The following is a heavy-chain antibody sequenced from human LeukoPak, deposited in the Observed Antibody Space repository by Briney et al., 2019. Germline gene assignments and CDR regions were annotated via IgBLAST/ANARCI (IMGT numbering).Heavy chain of an antibody. CDR3: ARDHRLGSSSWYWFDP. J-gene: IGHJ5*02. V-gene: IGHV3-21*01. CDR1: GFTFSNYS. CDR2: ISSSSSYI. D-gene: IGHD6-13*01. Sequence: PGGSLRLSCAASGFTFSNYSMNWVRQAPGKGLEWVSSISSSSSYIYYADSVKGRFTISRDNAKNSLYLQMNSLRAEDTAVYYCARDHRLGSSSWYWFDPWGQGTLVTVSS.